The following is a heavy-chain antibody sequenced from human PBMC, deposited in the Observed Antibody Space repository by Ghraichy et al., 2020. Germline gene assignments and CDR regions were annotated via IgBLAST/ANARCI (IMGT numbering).Heavy chain of an antibody. D-gene: IGHD5/OR15-5a*01. Sequence: SETLSLTCTVSGGSISSSRYYWGWIRQPLGKRLEWIGSIDYSGSTYYNPSLKRRVTISVDTSKNQFSLKLSAVTAADTAVYHCAASGVSTLLMDVCGQGTTVTVSS. V-gene: IGHV4-39*01. CDR3: AASGVSTLLMDV. J-gene: IGHJ6*02. CDR2: IDYSGST. CDR1: GGSISSSRYY.